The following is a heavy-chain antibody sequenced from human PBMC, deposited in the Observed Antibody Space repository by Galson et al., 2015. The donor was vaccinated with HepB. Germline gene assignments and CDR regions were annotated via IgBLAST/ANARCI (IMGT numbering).Heavy chain of an antibody. CDR2: INHSGST. V-gene: IGHV4-34*01. CDR3: ARARPPSPGYSSSWYWEPRGGNYYYYYGMDV. CDR1: GGSFNDYY. J-gene: IGHJ6*02. Sequence: SETLSLTCAVYGGSFNDYYWSWIRQSPGKGLEWIGEINHSGSTNYNPSLKSRVTISVDTSKNQFSLKLSSVTAADTAVYYCARARPPSPGYSSSWYWEPRGGNYYYYYGMDVWGQGPTVAVSS. D-gene: IGHD6-13*01.